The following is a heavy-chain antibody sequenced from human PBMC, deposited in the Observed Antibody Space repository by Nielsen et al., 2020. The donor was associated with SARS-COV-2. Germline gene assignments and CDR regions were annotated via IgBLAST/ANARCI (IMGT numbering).Heavy chain of an antibody. CDR2: ISYTENT. Sequence: SETLSLTCTVSGASITSNSYYWGWIRQPPGKGLEWIGSISYTENTYYNPSLKSRVTISVDTSKNQFSLKLSSVTAADTAVYYCARRLYFFGSGNPKPFDYWGQGSLVTVSS. V-gene: IGHV4-39*01. D-gene: IGHD3-10*01. J-gene: IGHJ4*02. CDR3: ARRLYFFGSGNPKPFDY. CDR1: GASITSNSYY.